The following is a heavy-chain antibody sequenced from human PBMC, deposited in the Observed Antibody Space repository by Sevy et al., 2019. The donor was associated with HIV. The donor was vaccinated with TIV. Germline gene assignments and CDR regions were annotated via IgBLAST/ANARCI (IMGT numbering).Heavy chain of an antibody. D-gene: IGHD5-18*01. V-gene: IGHV3-74*01. CDR2: ITRDGSST. CDR3: VGANLGYTYGSSSV. CDR1: GFTFSNYW. J-gene: IGHJ4*02. Sequence: GGSLRLSCATSGFTFSNYWMHWVRLLPGKGLEWVSRITRDGSSTSYADSVKGRFTISRDNAKNTLHLQMNSLRAEDSDIYFCVGANLGYTYGSSSVWGQGSLVTVSS.